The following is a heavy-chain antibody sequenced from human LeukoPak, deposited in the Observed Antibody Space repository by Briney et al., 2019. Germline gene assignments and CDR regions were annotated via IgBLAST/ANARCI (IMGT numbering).Heavy chain of an antibody. D-gene: IGHD1-1*01. Sequence: SETLSLTCSVSGDSISSSNWWSWVRQPPGKGLEWIGGDYQSGVATYNPSLKSRVTISLDKSNNQFSLRLNSVTAADTAVYYCVENGPWSLACWGQGTLVTVSS. J-gene: IGHJ4*02. CDR1: GDSISSSNW. CDR2: DYQSGVA. CDR3: VENGPWSLAC. V-gene: IGHV4-4*02.